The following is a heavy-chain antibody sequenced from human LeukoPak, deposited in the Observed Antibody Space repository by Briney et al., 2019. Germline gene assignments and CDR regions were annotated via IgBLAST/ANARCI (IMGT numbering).Heavy chain of an antibody. CDR3: AREPRTSTVTTISY. V-gene: IGHV3-53*01. CDR2: IYSGGRT. CDR1: GFTVSSNY. Sequence: PGGSLRLSCAASGFTVSSNYMSWVRQAPGKGLEWVSVIYSGGRTYYADSVKGRFTISRDNSKNTLYLQMNSLRAEDTAVYYCAREPRTSTVTTISYWGQGALVTVCS. D-gene: IGHD4-17*01. J-gene: IGHJ4*02.